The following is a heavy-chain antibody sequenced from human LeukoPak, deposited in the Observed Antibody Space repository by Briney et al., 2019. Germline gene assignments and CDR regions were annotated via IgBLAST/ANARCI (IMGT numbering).Heavy chain of an antibody. CDR3: ARQQLVKVGFDY. V-gene: IGHV4-59*01. Sequence: SETLSLTCTVSGGSISSYYWSWIRQPPGKGLEWIGYIYYSGSTNYNPSLKSRVTISVDTSKNQFSLKLSSVTAADTAVHYCARQQLVKVGFDYWGQGTLVTVSS. D-gene: IGHD6-13*01. J-gene: IGHJ4*02. CDR2: IYYSGST. CDR1: GGSISSYY.